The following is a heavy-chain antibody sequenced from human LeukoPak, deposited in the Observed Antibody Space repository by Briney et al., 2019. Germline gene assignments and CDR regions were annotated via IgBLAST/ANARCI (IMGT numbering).Heavy chain of an antibody. Sequence: GGSLRLSCAASGFTFSSYGMHWVRQAPGKGLEWVAVIWYDGSNKYYADSVKGRFTISRDNSKNTLYLQMSSLRAEDTAVYYCVKSYGITMVRGVPLAYFDYWGQGTLVTVS. CDR3: VKSYGITMVRGVPLAYFDY. J-gene: IGHJ4*02. D-gene: IGHD3-10*01. V-gene: IGHV3-30*02. CDR1: GFTFSSYG. CDR2: IWYDGSNK.